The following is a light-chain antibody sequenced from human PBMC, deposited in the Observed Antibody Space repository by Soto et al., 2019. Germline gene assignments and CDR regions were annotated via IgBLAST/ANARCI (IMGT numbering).Light chain of an antibody. CDR3: QQVIRYSPG. CDR1: QGISTF. V-gene: IGKV1-9*01. CDR2: AAS. Sequence: DIQLTQSPSFLSASVGDRVTITCRASQGISTFLAWYQQRPGKAPKLLIYAASTLQSGVPSRFSGSGSGTESTLTISSMQPHFFATTFCQQVIRYSPGFGPGTKVDIK. J-gene: IGKJ3*01.